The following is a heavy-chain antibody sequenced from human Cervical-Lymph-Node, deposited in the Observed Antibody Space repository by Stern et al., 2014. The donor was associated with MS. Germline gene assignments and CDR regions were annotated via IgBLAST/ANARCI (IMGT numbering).Heavy chain of an antibody. J-gene: IGHJ4*02. CDR2: IWYDGSNP. D-gene: IGHD6-13*01. Sequence: VQLVESWGGVVQPGRSLRLSCAAAGFSFSRYAMHWVRQAPGKGLEWVALIWYDGSNPYYADSVTGRFPISRDNFKNTLYLQMNSLRAEDTAVYYCASAYSSSHYYFDYWGQGTLVTVSS. V-gene: IGHV3-33*01. CDR1: GFSFSRYA. CDR3: ASAYSSSHYYFDY.